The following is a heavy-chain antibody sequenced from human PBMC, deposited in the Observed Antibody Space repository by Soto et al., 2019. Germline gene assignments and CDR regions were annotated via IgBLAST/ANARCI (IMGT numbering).Heavy chain of an antibody. V-gene: IGHV3-23*01. CDR1: GFTFSSYA. CDR3: SKCLSGDYYDSRGTTDAFDI. D-gene: IGHD3-22*01. CDR2: ISGSGGST. J-gene: IGHJ3*02. Sequence: PGGSLRLSCAASGFTFSSYAMSWVRQAPGKGLEWVSAISGSGGSTYYADSVKGRFTISRDNSKNTLYLQMNSPRAEDTAVYYCSKCLSGDYYDSRGTTDAFDIWGQGTMVTVSS.